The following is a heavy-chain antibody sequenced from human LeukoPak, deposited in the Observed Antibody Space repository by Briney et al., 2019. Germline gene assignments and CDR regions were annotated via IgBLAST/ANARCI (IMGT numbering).Heavy chain of an antibody. D-gene: IGHD3-10*01. J-gene: IGHJ4*02. V-gene: IGHV3-30*02. CDR1: GFTFSTSG. CDR3: ASDGRRSGSYSNYFDY. Sequence: GGPLRLSCAASGFTFSTSGMHWVRQAPGKGLEWVAFIRYDGGNTYYADSVKGRFAISRDNSKNTVSLQMNSLRGEDAALYYCASDGRRSGSYSNYFDYWGQGTLVTVSS. CDR2: IRYDGGNT.